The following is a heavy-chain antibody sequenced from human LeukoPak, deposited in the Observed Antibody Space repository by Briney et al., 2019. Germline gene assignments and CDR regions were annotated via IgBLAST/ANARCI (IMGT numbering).Heavy chain of an antibody. CDR1: GXXFSTYS. J-gene: IGHJ4*02. D-gene: IGHD1-1*01. Sequence: GGSLRXXCAXSGXXFSTYSMNWVRQAPGKGLEWVSSISSSSSYMFYADSAKGRFTVSRDNAKNSLYLQVNSLRAEDTAVYYCVRVVPGTGSLDFWGQGALVTVSS. CDR3: VRVVPGTGSLDF. CDR2: ISSSSSYM. V-gene: IGHV3-21*01.